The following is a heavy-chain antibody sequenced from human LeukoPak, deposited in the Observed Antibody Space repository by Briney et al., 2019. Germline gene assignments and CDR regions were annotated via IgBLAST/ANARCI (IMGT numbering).Heavy chain of an antibody. D-gene: IGHD3-22*01. CDR2: IYYSGST. CDR1: GGSISSYY. CDR3: ARRTDYDDYYDGRSPFDP. V-gene: IGHV4-59*08. Sequence: PSETLSLTCTVSGGSISSYYWSWIRQPPGKGLEWIGYIYYSGSTNYNPSLKSRVTISVDTSKNQFSLKLSSVTAADTAVYYCARRTDYDDYYDGRSPFDPWGQGTLVTVSS. J-gene: IGHJ5*02.